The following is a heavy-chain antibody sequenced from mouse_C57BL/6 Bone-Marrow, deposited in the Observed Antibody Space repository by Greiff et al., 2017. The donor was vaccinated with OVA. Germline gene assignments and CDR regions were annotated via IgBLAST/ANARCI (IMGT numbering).Heavy chain of an antibody. Sequence: DVMLVESGGDLVKPGGSLKLSCAASGFTFSSYGMSWVPQTPDKRLEWVATISSGGSYTYYPDSVKGRFTISRDNAKNTLYLQMSSLKSEDTAMYYCARHAPIYYDFMDYWGQGTSVTVSS. V-gene: IGHV5-6*02. CDR2: ISSGGSYT. CDR3: ARHAPIYYDFMDY. J-gene: IGHJ4*01. CDR1: GFTFSSYG. D-gene: IGHD2-4*01.